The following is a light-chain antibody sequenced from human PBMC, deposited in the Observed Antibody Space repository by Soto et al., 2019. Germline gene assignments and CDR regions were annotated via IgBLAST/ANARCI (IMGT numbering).Light chain of an antibody. CDR2: GAS. J-gene: IGKJ1*01. CDR3: LQHNSYPRT. Sequence: DIQMTQSPSSLSASVGDRVTITCRASQDIGNDLGWYQQRPGKAPNRLIFGASSLQSGVPSRFSGSGSGTEFTLTISSLQPEDFATYYCLQHNSYPRTFGQGTKVEIK. CDR1: QDIGND. V-gene: IGKV1-17*01.